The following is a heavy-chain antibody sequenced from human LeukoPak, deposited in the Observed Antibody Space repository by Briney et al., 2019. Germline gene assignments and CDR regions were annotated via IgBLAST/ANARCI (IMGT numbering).Heavy chain of an antibody. D-gene: IGHD3-22*01. CDR2: IYYSGST. Sequence: SETLSLTCTVSGGSISSSSYYWGWIRQPPGKGLEWIGSIYYSGSTYYSPSLKSRVTISVDTSKNQFSLKLSSVTAADTAAYYCARNFREISSGYYYPLDYWGQGTLVTVSS. J-gene: IGHJ4*02. CDR1: GGSISSSSYY. CDR3: ARNFREISSGYYYPLDY. V-gene: IGHV4-39*01.